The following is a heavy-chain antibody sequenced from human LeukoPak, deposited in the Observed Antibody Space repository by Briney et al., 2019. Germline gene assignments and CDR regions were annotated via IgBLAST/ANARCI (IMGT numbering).Heavy chain of an antibody. CDR3: ARFRTWGDKAFDY. Sequence: PGGSLRLSCTASGFTFSNYWMNWVRQAPGKGLEWVSYIGTTSGAIYYADSVKGRFTISRDSAKNSLYLQMNSLRAEDTAVYYCARFRTWGDKAFDYWGQGTLVTVSS. CDR1: GFTFSNYW. D-gene: IGHD2-21*02. J-gene: IGHJ4*02. V-gene: IGHV3-48*01. CDR2: IGTTSGAI.